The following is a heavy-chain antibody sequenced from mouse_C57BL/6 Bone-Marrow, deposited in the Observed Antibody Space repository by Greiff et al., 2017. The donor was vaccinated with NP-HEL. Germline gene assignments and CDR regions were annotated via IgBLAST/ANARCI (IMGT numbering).Heavy chain of an antibody. CDR2: IYPGDGDT. Sequence: QVQLQQSGPELVKPGASVKISCKASGYAFSSSWMNWVKQRPGKGLEWIGRIYPGDGDTNYNGKFKGKATLTADKSSSTAYMQLSSLTSEDSAVYFCAREGYPYAMDYWGQGTSVTGSS. CDR3: AREGYPYAMDY. D-gene: IGHD2-2*01. V-gene: IGHV1-82*01. CDR1: GYAFSSSW. J-gene: IGHJ4*01.